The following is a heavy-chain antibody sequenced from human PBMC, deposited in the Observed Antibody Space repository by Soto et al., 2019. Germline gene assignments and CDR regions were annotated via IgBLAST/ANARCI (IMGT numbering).Heavy chain of an antibody. V-gene: IGHV3-9*01. CDR2: ISWNSGSI. J-gene: IGHJ6*03. Sequence: HPGGSLRLSCAASGFTFDDYAMHWVRQAPGKGLEWVSGISWNSGSIGYADSVKGRFTISRDNAKNSLYLQMNSLRAEDTALYYCAKDGTSSTQGHYYYMAVWGKGTTVTVSS. D-gene: IGHD2-2*01. CDR3: AKDGTSSTQGHYYYMAV. CDR1: GFTFDDYA.